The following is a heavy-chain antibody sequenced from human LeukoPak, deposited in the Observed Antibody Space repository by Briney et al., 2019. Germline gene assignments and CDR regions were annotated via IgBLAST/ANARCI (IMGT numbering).Heavy chain of an antibody. CDR1: GFTFDDYA. CDR2: ISWNSGSI. J-gene: IGHJ4*02. D-gene: IGHD1-1*01. CDR3: AKGTGRNWTFFDY. V-gene: IGHV3-9*01. Sequence: GRSLRLSCAASGFTFDDYAMHRVRQGPGKGLEWVSGISWNSGSIDYVESVKGRFTISRDNAKNSLYLQMNSLRPEDTAFYYCAKGTGRNWTFFDYWGRGTLVTVSS.